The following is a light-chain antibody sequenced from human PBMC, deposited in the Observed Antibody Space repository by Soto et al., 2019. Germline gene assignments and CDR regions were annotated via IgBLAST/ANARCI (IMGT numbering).Light chain of an antibody. CDR1: SSDVGGYNY. CDR2: DVS. V-gene: IGLV2-14*01. CDR3: SSYTSSSTYV. J-gene: IGLJ1*01. Sequence: QSVRTQPASVSGSPGQSITIPCTGTSSDVGGYNYVSWYQQHTGKATKLMIYDVSNRPSGVSNRFSGSKSGNTASLTISGLQAEDEADYYCSSYTSSSTYVFGNGTKVTV.